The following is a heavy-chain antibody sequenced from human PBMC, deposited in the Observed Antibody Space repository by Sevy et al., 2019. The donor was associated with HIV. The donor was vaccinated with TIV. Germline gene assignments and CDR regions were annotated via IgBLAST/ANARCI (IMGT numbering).Heavy chain of an antibody. CDR1: GYTFTSYY. J-gene: IGHJ4*02. D-gene: IGHD5-12*01. Sequence: ASVMVSCKASGYTFTSYYMHWVRQAPGQGLEWMGIINPSGGSTSYAQKFQGRVTMTRDTSTSTVYMELSSLRSEDTAVYYCALNLFRGYSGYDSSYWGQGTLVTVSS. V-gene: IGHV1-46*03. CDR3: ALNLFRGYSGYDSSY. CDR2: INPSGGST.